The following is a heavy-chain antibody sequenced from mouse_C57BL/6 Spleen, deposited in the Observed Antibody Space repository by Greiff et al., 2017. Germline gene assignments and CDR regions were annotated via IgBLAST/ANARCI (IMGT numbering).Heavy chain of an antibody. Sequence: QVQLQQPGAELVKPGASVKLSCKASGYTFTSYWMHWVKTRPGQGLEWIGMIHPNSGSTNYHEKFKSKATLTVDKSSSTAYMQLSSLTCGDSAVDYCARVGDYDGFAYWGQGTLVTGSA. CDR2: IHPNSGST. V-gene: IGHV1-64*01. CDR1: GYTFTSYW. J-gene: IGHJ3*01. CDR3: ARVGDYDGFAY. D-gene: IGHD2-4*01.